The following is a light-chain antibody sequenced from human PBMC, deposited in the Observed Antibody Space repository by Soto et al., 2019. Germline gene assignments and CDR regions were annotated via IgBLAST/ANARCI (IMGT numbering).Light chain of an antibody. Sequence: EIAMAQSPAPLSVSPGEIVSLSCRASQNIYDKLAWYQQKPGQTPRLLIYDTSTRATGVPARFSGSGSGTEFTLTITSLQSDDVAVYYCQHYNNWPWTVGQGTKVDIK. CDR2: DTS. CDR1: QNIYDK. J-gene: IGKJ1*01. V-gene: IGKV3-15*01. CDR3: QHYNNWPWT.